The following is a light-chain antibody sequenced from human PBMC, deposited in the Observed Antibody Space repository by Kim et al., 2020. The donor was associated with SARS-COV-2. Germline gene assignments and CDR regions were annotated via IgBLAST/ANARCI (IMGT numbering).Light chain of an antibody. J-gene: IGKJ5*01. CDR2: SAS. Sequence: ASVHHRVPLTCPPSQRIAGYLAWYQQKPGTAPKLLIYSASTLQSGVSSRFSGSGSGTDFAHTINSLQPEDFAIYYCQQLDRYPITFGQGTRLEIK. CDR1: QRIAGY. V-gene: IGKV1-9*01. CDR3: QQLDRYPIT.